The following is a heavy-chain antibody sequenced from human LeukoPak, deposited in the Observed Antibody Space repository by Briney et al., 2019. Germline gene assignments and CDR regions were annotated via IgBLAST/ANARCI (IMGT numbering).Heavy chain of an antibody. Sequence: ASVKVSCKASGYTFTGYYMHWVRQAPGQGLEWMGWINPNSGGTNYAQKFQGRVTMTRDTSISTAYMELSRLRSDDTAVYYCARDRRFTFGDYAKYYFDYWGQGTLDTVSS. J-gene: IGHJ4*02. D-gene: IGHD3-10*01. V-gene: IGHV1-2*02. CDR2: INPNSGGT. CDR3: ARDRRFTFGDYAKYYFDY. CDR1: GYTFTGYY.